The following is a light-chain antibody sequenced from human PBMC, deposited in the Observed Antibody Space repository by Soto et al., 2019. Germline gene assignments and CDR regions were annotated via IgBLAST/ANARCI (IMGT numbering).Light chain of an antibody. V-gene: IGLV2-14*01. CDR3: SSYTSSSTPYV. CDR2: DVS. J-gene: IGLJ1*01. Sequence: QSVLTQPASVSGSPGQSITISCTGTSSDVGAYNYVSWYQQPPGKAPKLMIHDVSNRPSGVSNRFSGSKSGNTASLTISGRQAEDEADYYCSSYTSSSTPYVFGTGTKLTVL. CDR1: SSDVGAYNY.